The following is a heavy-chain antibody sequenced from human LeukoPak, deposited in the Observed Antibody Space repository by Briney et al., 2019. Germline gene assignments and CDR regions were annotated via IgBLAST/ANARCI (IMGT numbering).Heavy chain of an antibody. CDR3: ARDLSGGSRENAFDI. D-gene: IGHD2-15*01. V-gene: IGHV3-7*01. CDR2: IKQDGSEK. Sequence: PGGSLRLSCAASGFTFSSYWMSWVRQAPGKGLEWVANIKQDGSEKYYVDSVKGRFTTSRDNAKNSLYLQMNSLRAEDTAVYYCARDLSGGSRENAFDIWGQGTMVTVSS. J-gene: IGHJ3*02. CDR1: GFTFSSYW.